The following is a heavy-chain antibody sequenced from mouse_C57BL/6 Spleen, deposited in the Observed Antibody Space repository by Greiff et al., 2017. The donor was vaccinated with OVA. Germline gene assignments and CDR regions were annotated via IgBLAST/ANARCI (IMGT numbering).Heavy chain of an antibody. CDR2: IWGDGST. CDR1: GFSLTSYG. Sequence: VKLVESGPGLVAPSQSLSITCTVSGFSLTSYGVSWVRQPPGKGLEWLGVIWGDGSTNYHSALISRLSISKDNSKSQVFLKLNSLQTDDTATYYCAKTGASYYYGSSYWFAYWGQGTLVTVSA. J-gene: IGHJ3*01. V-gene: IGHV2-3*01. CDR3: AKTGASYYYGSSYWFAY. D-gene: IGHD1-1*01.